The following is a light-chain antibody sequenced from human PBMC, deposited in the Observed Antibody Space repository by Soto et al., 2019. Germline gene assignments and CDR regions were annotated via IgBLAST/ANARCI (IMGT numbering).Light chain of an antibody. CDR2: GAS. Sequence: EIVLTQSPGTLSLSPGERATISCRASQSVSSSYLAWYQQKPGQAPRLLIYGASSRATGIPDRFSGSGSGTDFTLTISRLEPEDFAVYYCQQNGSSLFTFGPGTKVDIK. V-gene: IGKV3-20*01. CDR1: QSVSSSY. CDR3: QQNGSSLFT. J-gene: IGKJ3*01.